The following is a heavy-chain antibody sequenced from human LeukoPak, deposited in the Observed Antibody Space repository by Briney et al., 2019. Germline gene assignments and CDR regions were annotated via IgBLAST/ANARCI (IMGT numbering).Heavy chain of an antibody. CDR1: GYTFTGYY. D-gene: IGHD5-18*01. Sequence: ASVKVSFKASGYTFTGYYMHWVRQAPGQGLEWMGWINPNSGGTNYAQKFQGWVTMTRDTSISTAYMELSGLRSDDTAVYYCAREVGDTAMGTYYYYGMDVWGQGTTVTVSS. J-gene: IGHJ6*02. CDR2: INPNSGGT. CDR3: AREVGDTAMGTYYYYGMDV. V-gene: IGHV1-2*04.